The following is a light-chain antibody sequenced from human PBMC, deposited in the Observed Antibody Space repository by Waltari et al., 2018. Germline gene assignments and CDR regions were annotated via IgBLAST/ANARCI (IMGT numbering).Light chain of an antibody. CDR3: ALYMGSGIWV. J-gene: IGLJ3*02. V-gene: IGLV8-61*01. CDR2: KGT. Sequence: QTVVTQEPSLSVSPGGTVTLTCALSSGSLSTTSYATWYQQTPGQAPRRLVYKGTARSSGVPDRFSGAILGNTAALTITGAQADDESDYYCALYMGSGIWVFGGGTRLTVL. CDR1: SGSLSTTSY.